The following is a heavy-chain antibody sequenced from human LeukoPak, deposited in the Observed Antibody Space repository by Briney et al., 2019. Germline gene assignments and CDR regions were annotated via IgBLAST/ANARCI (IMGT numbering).Heavy chain of an antibody. CDR1: VYTFTGYY. CDR2: INPNSGGT. J-gene: IGHJ6*03. CDR3: ARDLLWFGETSLYYMDV. Sequence: ASVKVSCKASVYTFTGYYMHWVRQAPGQGLEWMGRINPNSGGTNYAQKFQGRVTMTGDTSISTAYMELSRLRSDDTAVYYCARDLLWFGETSLYYMDVWGKGTTVTVSS. D-gene: IGHD3-10*01. V-gene: IGHV1-2*06.